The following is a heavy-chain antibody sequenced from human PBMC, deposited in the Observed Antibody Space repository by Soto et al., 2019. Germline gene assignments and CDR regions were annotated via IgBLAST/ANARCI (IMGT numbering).Heavy chain of an antibody. CDR1: GASISSGGYY. Sequence: PSETLSLTCTVSGASISSGGYYWSWIRQHPGRGLEWIGYIYYSGSTYYNPSLKSQVTISVDRSKNQFSLKLSSVTAADTAVYYCARDPLADILDAFDIWGQGTMVTVSS. CDR3: ARDPLADILDAFDI. J-gene: IGHJ3*02. CDR2: IYYSGST. D-gene: IGHD3-9*01. V-gene: IGHV4-31*01.